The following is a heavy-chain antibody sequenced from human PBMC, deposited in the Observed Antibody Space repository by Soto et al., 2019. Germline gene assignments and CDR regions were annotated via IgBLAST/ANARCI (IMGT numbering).Heavy chain of an antibody. D-gene: IGHD2-15*01. V-gene: IGHV3-53*01. CDR3: ATRLGYCSGGSCSHYYYYYGMDV. J-gene: IGHJ6*02. CDR1: GFTVSSNY. CDR2: IYSGGST. Sequence: GGSLRLSCAASGFTVSSNYMSWVRQAPGKGLEWVSVIYSGGSTYYADSVKGRFTISRDNSKNTLYLQMNSLRAEDTAVYYCATRLGYCSGGSCSHYYYYYGMDVWGQGTTVTVSS.